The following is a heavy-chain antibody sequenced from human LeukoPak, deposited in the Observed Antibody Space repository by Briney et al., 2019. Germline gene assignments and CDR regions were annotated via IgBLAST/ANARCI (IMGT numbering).Heavy chain of an antibody. CDR2: INPNSGGT. CDR3: ARGPAAIGYAFDI. J-gene: IGHJ3*02. D-gene: IGHD2-2*01. Sequence: ASVKVSCKASGYTFTSYGISWVRQAPGQGLEWMGWINPNSGGTNYAQKFQGRVTMTRDTSISTAYMELSRLRSDDTAVYYCARGPAAIGYAFDIWGQGTMVTVSS. V-gene: IGHV1-2*02. CDR1: GYTFTSYG.